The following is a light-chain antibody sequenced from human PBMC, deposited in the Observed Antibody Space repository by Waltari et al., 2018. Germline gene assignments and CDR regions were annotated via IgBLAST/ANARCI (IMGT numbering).Light chain of an antibody. CDR2: DAS. CDR3: QQYDNLPT. V-gene: IGKV1-33*01. Sequence: DIQMTQSPSSLSASVGDRVTITCQASQDISNYLNWYQQKPGKPPKLLIYDASNLETGVPSRGSGSGAGTDFTFTSISLQPEDIATYYCQQYDNLPTFGPGTKVDIK. CDR1: QDISNY. J-gene: IGKJ3*01.